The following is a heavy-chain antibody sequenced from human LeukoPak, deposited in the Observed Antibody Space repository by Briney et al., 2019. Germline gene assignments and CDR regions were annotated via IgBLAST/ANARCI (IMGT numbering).Heavy chain of an antibody. J-gene: IGHJ4*02. D-gene: IGHD6-13*01. Sequence: SETLSLTCTVSGGSISSSSYYWGWIRQPPGKGLEWIGSIYYSGSTYYNPSLKSRVTISVDTSKNQFPLKLSSVTAADTAVYYCARLLRGYSSSRTGDDYWGQGTLVTVSS. V-gene: IGHV4-39*06. CDR3: ARLLRGYSSSRTGDDY. CDR1: GGSISSSSYY. CDR2: IYYSGST.